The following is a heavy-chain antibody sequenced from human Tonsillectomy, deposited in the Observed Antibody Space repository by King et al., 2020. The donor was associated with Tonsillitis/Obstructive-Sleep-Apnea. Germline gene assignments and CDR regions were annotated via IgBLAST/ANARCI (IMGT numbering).Heavy chain of an antibody. Sequence: VQLVESGGGLVQPGGSLRLSCAASGFTFSSYEMNWVRQAPGKGLEWVSYISSGGSTIYYADSVKGRFTISRDNAKNSLHLQMNSLRAEDTAIYYCASRGAFDSWGQGTMVTVSS. V-gene: IGHV3-48*03. D-gene: IGHD3-10*01. CDR3: ASRGAFDS. CDR1: GFTFSSYE. J-gene: IGHJ3*02. CDR2: ISSGGSTI.